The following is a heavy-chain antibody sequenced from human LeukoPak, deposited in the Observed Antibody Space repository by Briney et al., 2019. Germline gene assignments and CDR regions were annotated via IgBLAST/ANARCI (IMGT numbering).Heavy chain of an antibody. CDR3: ARGGLGIAAIDY. J-gene: IGHJ4*02. CDR2: IYYSGST. V-gene: IGHV4-30-4*08. Sequence: SETLSLTCTVSGGSISSGDYYWSWIRQPAGKGLEWIGYIYYSGSTYYNPSLKSRVTISVDTSKNQFSLKLSSVTAADTAVYYCARGGLGIAAIDYWGQGTLVTVSS. CDR1: GGSISSGDYY. D-gene: IGHD6-13*01.